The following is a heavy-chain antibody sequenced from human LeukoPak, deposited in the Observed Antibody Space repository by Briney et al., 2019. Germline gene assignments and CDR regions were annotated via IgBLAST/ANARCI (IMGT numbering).Heavy chain of an antibody. CDR1: GFTFRNCV. Sequence: PGGSLRLSCAASGFTFRNCVIHWVRQAPGKGLEWVAVTSSDLNVKLYADSVKGRFTISRDNSRSTLYLQINSLRPEDTAIYYCAREGYYGSGSPPSLYFDYWGQGTLVTVSS. V-gene: IGHV3-30-3*01. J-gene: IGHJ4*02. CDR3: AREGYYGSGSPPSLYFDY. D-gene: IGHD3-10*01. CDR2: TSSDLNVK.